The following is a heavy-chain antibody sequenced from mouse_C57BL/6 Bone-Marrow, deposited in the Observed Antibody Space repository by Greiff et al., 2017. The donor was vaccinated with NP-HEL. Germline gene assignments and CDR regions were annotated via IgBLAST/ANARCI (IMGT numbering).Heavy chain of an antibody. CDR2: IDPENGDT. D-gene: IGHD1-1*02. V-gene: IGHV14-4*01. CDR3: THYDSYAMDY. J-gene: IGHJ4*01. Sequence: EVMLVESGAELVRPGASVKLSCTASGFNIKDDYMHWVKQRPEQGLEWIGWIDPENGDTEYASKFQGKATITADTSSNTAYLQLSSLTSEDTAVYYCTHYDSYAMDYWGQGTSVTVSS. CDR1: GFNIKDDY.